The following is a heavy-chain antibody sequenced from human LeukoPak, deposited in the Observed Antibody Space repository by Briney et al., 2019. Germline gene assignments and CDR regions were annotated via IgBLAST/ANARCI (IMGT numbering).Heavy chain of an antibody. J-gene: IGHJ2*01. CDR3: ARQVSRSSGYYYYWYFDP. CDR2: IYYSGST. V-gene: IGHV4-39*01. Sequence: SETLSLTCTVSGGSIGSSSYYWGWIRQPPGKGLEWIGSIYYSGSTYYNPSLKSRVTISVDTSKNQFSLKLSSVTAADTAVYYCARQVSRSSGYYYYWYFDPWAVAPWSLSPQ. D-gene: IGHD3-22*01. CDR1: GGSIGSSSYY.